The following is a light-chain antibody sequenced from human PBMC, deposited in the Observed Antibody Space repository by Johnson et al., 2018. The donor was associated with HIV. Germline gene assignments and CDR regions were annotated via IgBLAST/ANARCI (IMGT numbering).Light chain of an antibody. Sequence: QSVLTQPPSVSAAPGQKVTISCSGSSSNIGNNYVSWYQQLPGTAPKLLIYDNNKRPSGIPDRFSASKSGTSATLGITGLQTGDEADYYCGTWDSSLSGVFGTVTKVTFL. J-gene: IGLJ1*01. CDR3: GTWDSSLSGV. CDR1: SSNIGNNY. V-gene: IGLV1-51*01. CDR2: DNN.